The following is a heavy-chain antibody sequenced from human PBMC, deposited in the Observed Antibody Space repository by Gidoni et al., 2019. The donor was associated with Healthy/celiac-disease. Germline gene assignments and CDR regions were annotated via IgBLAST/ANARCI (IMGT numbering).Heavy chain of an antibody. CDR2: INHSGST. CDR1: GGSFSGYS. CDR3: ARVRGTARFLGRNWFDP. J-gene: IGHJ5*02. D-gene: IGHD5-18*01. Sequence: QVQLQQWGAGLLKPSETLSLTCAVYGGSFSGYSWSWIRQPPGKGLEGIGEINHSGSTNYNPSLKSRVTISVDTSKNQFSLKLSSVTAADTAVYYCARVRGTARFLGRNWFDPWGQGTLVTVSS. V-gene: IGHV4-34*01.